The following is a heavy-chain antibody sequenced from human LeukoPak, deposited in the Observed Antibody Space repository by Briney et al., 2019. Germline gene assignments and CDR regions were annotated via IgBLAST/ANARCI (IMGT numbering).Heavy chain of an antibody. CDR1: GFTFSSYG. D-gene: IGHD5-18*01. J-gene: IGHJ5*02. CDR3: AKGHVDTAYNWFDP. V-gene: IGHV3-30*02. CDR2: IWYDGSNK. Sequence: PGGSLRLSCAASGFTFSSYGMHWVRQAPGKGLEWVAVIWYDGSNKYYADSVKGRFTISRDNSKNTLYLQMNSLRAEDTAVYYCAKGHVDTAYNWFDPWGQGTLVTVSS.